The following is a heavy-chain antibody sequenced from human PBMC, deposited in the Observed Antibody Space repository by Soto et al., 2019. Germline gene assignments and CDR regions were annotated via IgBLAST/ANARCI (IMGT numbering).Heavy chain of an antibody. CDR3: ARDQGITTFGVYSMYYYGMDV. Sequence: QVQLVQSGAEVKKPGASVKVSCKASGYTFTSSGISWVRQAPGQGLEWLGWISTDNGNTNYAQHLQGRVSLTTDTTTSTAYMDLRSLRSDYTAVYYCARDQGITTFGVYSMYYYGMDVCGQGTTVTVSS. CDR2: ISTDNGNT. CDR1: GYTFTSSG. V-gene: IGHV1-18*01. J-gene: IGHJ6*02. D-gene: IGHD3-3*01.